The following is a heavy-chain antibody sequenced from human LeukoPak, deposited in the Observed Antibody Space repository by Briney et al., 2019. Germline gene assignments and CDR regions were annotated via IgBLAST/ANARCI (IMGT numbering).Heavy chain of an antibody. CDR1: GFTFSSYW. V-gene: IGHV3-7*01. J-gene: IGHJ4*02. CDR2: IKHDGSEK. D-gene: IGHD3-10*01. CDR3: ARGGESYYGSGSHDY. Sequence: PGGSLRLSCAASGFTFSSYWMNWVRQAPGKGLEGVANIKHDGSEKYYVDSMKGLFTISRDNAKKALYLQMNSLRAEDTAVYYCARGGESYYGSGSHDYWGQGTLVTVSS.